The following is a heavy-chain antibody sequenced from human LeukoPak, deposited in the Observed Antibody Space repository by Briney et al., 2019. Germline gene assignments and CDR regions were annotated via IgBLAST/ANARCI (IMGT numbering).Heavy chain of an antibody. D-gene: IGHD4-23*01. CDR3: ARCASTVVTRYYFDY. CDR2: INPSGGST. J-gene: IGHJ4*02. Sequence: ASVKVSCKASGYTFTSYYMHWVRQAPGQGLEWMGIINPSGGSTSYAQKFQGRVTMTRDMSTSTVYMELSSLRSEDTAVYYRARCASTVVTRYYFDYWGQGTLVTVSS. V-gene: IGHV1-46*01. CDR1: GYTFTSYY.